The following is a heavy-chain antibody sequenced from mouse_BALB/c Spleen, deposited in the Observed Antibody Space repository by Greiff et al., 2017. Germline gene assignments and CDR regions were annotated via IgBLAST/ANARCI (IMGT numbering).Heavy chain of an antibody. CDR2: IDPYNGGT. Sequence: VQLQQPGPELVKPGASVKVSCKASGYSFTDYNMYWVKQSHGKSLEWIGYIDPYNGGTSYNQKFKGMATLTVDKSSSTAFMHLNSLTSEDSAVYYCARYPYGSSYLYAMDYWGQGTSVTVSS. D-gene: IGHD1-1*01. V-gene: IGHV1S135*01. J-gene: IGHJ4*01. CDR3: ARYPYGSSYLYAMDY. CDR1: GYSFTDYN.